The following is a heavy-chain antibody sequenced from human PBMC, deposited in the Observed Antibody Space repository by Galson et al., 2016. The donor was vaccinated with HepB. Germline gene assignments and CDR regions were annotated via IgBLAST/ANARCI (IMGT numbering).Heavy chain of an antibody. V-gene: IGHV3-23*01. CDR3: VKDKDYYGMDV. D-gene: IGHD3-10*01. Sequence: SLRLSCAASGFTFSSFAMSWVRQTPGKGLEWVASIIPSGGDTHCAESVKGRFTISRDNSKYTVYLQMHSLRGEDTALYYCVKDKDYYGMDVRGQGTTVIVSS. J-gene: IGHJ6*02. CDR1: GFTFSSFA. CDR2: IIPSGGDT.